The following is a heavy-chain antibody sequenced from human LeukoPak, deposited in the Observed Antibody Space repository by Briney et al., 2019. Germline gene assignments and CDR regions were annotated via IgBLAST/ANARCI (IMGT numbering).Heavy chain of an antibody. V-gene: IGHV4-39*07. CDR1: AGSISSDSYY. D-gene: IGHD3-22*01. Sequence: SSETLSLTCTVSAGSISSDSYYWGWIRQPPGKGLEWIGTIYYSGNTYYNSSLKSRLTISVDTSKNQFSLKLRSVTAADTALYYCASTSPKYYYESSGYSSLFDNWGQGTLVTVSS. J-gene: IGHJ4*02. CDR3: ASTSPKYYYESSGYSSLFDN. CDR2: IYYSGNT.